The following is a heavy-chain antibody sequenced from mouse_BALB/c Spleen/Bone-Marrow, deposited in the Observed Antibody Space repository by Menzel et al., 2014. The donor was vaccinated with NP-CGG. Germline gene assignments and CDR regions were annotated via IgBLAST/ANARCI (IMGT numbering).Heavy chain of an antibody. CDR3: ARAGRGRYFDV. V-gene: IGHV14-3*02. CDR2: IDPANGNT. D-gene: IGHD4-1*01. Sequence: EVKLMESGAELVKPGASVKLPCTASGFNIKDTYMHWVKQRPEQGLEWIGRIDPANGNTKYDPKFQGKATITADTSSNTAYLQLSSLTSVDTAVYYCARAGRGRYFDVWGAGTTVTVSS. J-gene: IGHJ1*01. CDR1: GFNIKDTY.